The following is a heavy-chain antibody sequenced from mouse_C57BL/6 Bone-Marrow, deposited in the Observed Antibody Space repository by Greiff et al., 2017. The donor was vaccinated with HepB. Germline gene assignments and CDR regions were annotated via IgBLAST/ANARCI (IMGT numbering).Heavy chain of an antibody. CDR2: IHPNSGST. J-gene: IGHJ2*01. D-gene: IGHD1-1*01. CDR3: ARDLRITTVVDY. CDR1: GYTFTSYW. Sequence: VQLQQSGAELVKPGASVKLSCKASGYTFTSYWMHWVKQRPGQGLEWIGMIHPNSGSTNYNEKFKSKATLTVDKSSSTAYMQLSSLTSEYSAVYYCARDLRITTVVDYWGQGTTLTVSS. V-gene: IGHV1-64*01.